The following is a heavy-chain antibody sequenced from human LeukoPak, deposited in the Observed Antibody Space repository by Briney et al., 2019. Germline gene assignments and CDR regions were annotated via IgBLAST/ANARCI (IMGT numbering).Heavy chain of an antibody. J-gene: IGHJ4*02. Sequence: PSETLSLTCTVSGGSISSGSYYWSWIRQPAGKGLEWIGLIYTSGSTNYNPSLKSRVTISVDTSKNQFSLKLSSVTAADTAVYYCAREGYYDILTGQRGIDYWGQGTLVTVSS. V-gene: IGHV4-61*02. D-gene: IGHD3-9*01. CDR1: GGSISSGSYY. CDR2: IYTSGST. CDR3: AREGYYDILTGQRGIDY.